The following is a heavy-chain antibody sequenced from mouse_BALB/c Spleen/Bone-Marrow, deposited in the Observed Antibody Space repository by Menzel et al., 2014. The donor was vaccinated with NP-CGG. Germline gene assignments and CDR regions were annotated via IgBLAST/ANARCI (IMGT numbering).Heavy chain of an antibody. J-gene: IGHJ2*01. CDR3: AREADWNFDY. CDR2: IXPGNVNS. Sequence: QLQESGPERGKPGALGRIFCKASGYTFPKYYIHWGEQKPGQGLEWIGWIXPGNVNSKYNEKFKGKATLTADKSSSTAYMQLSSLTSEDSAVYFCAREADWNFDYWGQGTPLTVSS. V-gene: IGHV1S56*01. D-gene: IGHD2-13*01. CDR1: GYTFPKYY.